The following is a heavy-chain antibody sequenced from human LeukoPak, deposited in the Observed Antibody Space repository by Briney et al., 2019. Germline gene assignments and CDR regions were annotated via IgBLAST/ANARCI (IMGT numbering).Heavy chain of an antibody. D-gene: IGHD3-10*01. CDR3: ATDRGRPFDY. V-gene: IGHV3-7*03. CDR1: GFTFGTYW. J-gene: IGHJ4*02. Sequence: GGSLRLSCAPSGFTFGTYWMHWVRQAPGKGLEWVANIKQDGSEKHYVDSEKGRFTIPRDNAKNPLYLQMNSLEAENTGYNYCATDRGRPFDYWGQGTLVTVSS. CDR2: IKQDGSEK.